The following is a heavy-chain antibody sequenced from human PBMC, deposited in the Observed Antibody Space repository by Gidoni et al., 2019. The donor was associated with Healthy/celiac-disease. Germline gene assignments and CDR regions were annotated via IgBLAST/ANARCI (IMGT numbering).Heavy chain of an antibody. V-gene: IGHV1-69*01. CDR3: ARIYSGYELKYQNLPTIYGMDV. J-gene: IGHJ6*02. Sequence: QAHLVQSGAEVKKPGSSVKVSCNASGGHFSSYAISGVRQDPGPGLEWMGGLIPSFGTANDAQKFQGRVTITADEATITAYMDLSSLRSEDTAVYYCARIYSGYELKYQNLPTIYGMDVWGQGTTVTVSS. CDR1: GGHFSSYA. CDR2: LIPSFGTA. D-gene: IGHD5-12*01.